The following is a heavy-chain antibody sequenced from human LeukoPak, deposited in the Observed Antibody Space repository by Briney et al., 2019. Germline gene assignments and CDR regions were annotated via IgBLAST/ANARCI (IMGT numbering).Heavy chain of an antibody. CDR3: ASLIVDPSGYMDV. Sequence: ASVKVSCKASGGTFSSYAISWVRQAPGQGLEWMGGIIPIFGTANYAQKFQGRVTITADKSTSTAYMELSSLRSEDTAVYYCASLIVDPSGYMDVWGKGTTVTVSS. CDR1: GGTFSSYA. D-gene: IGHD2-15*01. J-gene: IGHJ6*03. V-gene: IGHV1-69*06. CDR2: IIPIFGTA.